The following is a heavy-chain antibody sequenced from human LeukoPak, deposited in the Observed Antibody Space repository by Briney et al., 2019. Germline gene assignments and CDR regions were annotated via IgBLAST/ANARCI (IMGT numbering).Heavy chain of an antibody. J-gene: IGHJ5*02. V-gene: IGHV4-34*01. CDR3: ASGKSTIFGVVIGVWFDP. CDR2: INHSGST. Sequence: SETLSLTCAVYGGSFSGYYWSWIRQPPGKGLEWIGEINHSGSTNYNPSLKSRVTISVDTSKNQFSLKLSSVTAADTAVYYCASGKSTIFGVVIGVWFDPWGQGTLVTVSS. CDR1: GGSFSGYY. D-gene: IGHD3-3*01.